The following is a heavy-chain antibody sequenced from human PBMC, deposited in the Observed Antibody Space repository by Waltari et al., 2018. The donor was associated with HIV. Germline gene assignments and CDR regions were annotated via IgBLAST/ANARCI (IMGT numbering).Heavy chain of an antibody. CDR1: GGSISSSSYY. CDR2: IYYSGST. Sequence: QLQLQESGPGLVKPSETLSLTCTVSGGSISSSSYYWGWIRQPPGKGLEWIGSIYYSGSTYYNPSLKSRVTISVDTSKNQFSLKLSSVTAADTAVCYCARRGVTTFYFDYWGQGTLVTVSS. V-gene: IGHV4-39*01. J-gene: IGHJ4*02. D-gene: IGHD4-17*01. CDR3: ARRGVTTFYFDY.